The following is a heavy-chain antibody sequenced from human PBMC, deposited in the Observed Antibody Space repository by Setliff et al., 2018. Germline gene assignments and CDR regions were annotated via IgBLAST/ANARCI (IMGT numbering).Heavy chain of an antibody. CDR2: ISSSSIYI. D-gene: IGHD3-22*01. V-gene: IGHV3-21*01. Sequence: GGSLRLSCASSGFTFSDYSMNWVRQAPGKGLEWISSISSSSIYIAYADSVKGRFTISRDNARNSLYLQMSSLRVEDTAVYYCAKDKYSSGPDAFHIWGQGTMVTVSS. J-gene: IGHJ3*02. CDR1: GFTFSDYS. CDR3: AKDKYSSGPDAFHI.